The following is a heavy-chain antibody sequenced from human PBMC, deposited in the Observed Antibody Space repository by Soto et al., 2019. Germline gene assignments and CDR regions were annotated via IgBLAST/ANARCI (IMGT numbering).Heavy chain of an antibody. CDR2: IIPIFGTA. Sequence: GASVKVSCKASGGTFSSYAISWVRQAPGQGLEWMGGIIPIFGTANYAQKFQGRVTITADESTSTAYMELSSLRSEDTAVYYCASWGINGLDPWGQGTLVTVSS. J-gene: IGHJ5*02. CDR3: ASWGINGLDP. D-gene: IGHD2-8*01. CDR1: GGTFSSYA. V-gene: IGHV1-69*13.